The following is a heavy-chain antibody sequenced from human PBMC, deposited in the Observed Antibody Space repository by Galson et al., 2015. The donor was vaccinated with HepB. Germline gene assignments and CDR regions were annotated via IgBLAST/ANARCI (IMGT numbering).Heavy chain of an antibody. J-gene: IGHJ6*02. CDR2: IDPSDSNT. Sequence: QSGAEVKKPGESLRISCKGSGYSFTSYWISWERQMPGKGLEWMGRIDPSDSNTNYNPSFQGHVTISADKSISTAYLQWSSLKASDTAMYYCARSRPVSPGRNFFYGMDVWGQGTTVTVSS. V-gene: IGHV5-10-1*01. CDR3: ARSRPVSPGRNFFYGMDV. D-gene: IGHD3-10*01. CDR1: GYSFTSYW.